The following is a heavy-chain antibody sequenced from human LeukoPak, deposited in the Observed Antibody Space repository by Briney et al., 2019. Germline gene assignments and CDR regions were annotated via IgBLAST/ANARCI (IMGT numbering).Heavy chain of an antibody. Sequence: GASVKVSCKASGYTFTGYYMHWVRQAPGQGLEWMGIINPSGGSTSYAQKFQGRVTMTRDTSTSTVYMELSSLRSEDTAVYYCARYQTRPRYCSSTSCSTHGMDVWGQGTTVTVSS. D-gene: IGHD2-2*01. CDR1: GYTFTGYY. CDR3: ARYQTRPRYCSSTSCSTHGMDV. J-gene: IGHJ6*02. CDR2: INPSGGST. V-gene: IGHV1-46*01.